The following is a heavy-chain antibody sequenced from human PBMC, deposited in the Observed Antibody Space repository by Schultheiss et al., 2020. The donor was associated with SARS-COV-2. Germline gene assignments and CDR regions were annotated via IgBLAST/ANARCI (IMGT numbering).Heavy chain of an antibody. J-gene: IGHJ6*02. CDR1: GYSFTSYW. V-gene: IGHV5-51*01. D-gene: IGHD1-26*01. CDR2: IYPGDSDT. CDR3: ARLDGTRRYYYYGMDV. Sequence: GESLKISCKGSGYSFTSYWIGWVRQMPGKGLEWMGIIYPGDSDTRYSPSFQGQVTISADKSISTAYLQWSSLKASDTAMYYCARLDGTRRYYYYGMDVWGQGTTVTVSS.